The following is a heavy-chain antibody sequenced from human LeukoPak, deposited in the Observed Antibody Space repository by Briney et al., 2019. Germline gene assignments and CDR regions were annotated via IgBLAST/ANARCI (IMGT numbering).Heavy chain of an antibody. J-gene: IGHJ4*02. V-gene: IGHV3-30*02. CDR3: ARIGYSSSSLDY. CDR2: IRHDGSNK. D-gene: IGHD6-6*01. Sequence: PGGSLRLSCAAYGFTFSSYGMNWVRQAPGKGLEWVVFIRHDGSNKYYADSVKGRFTISRDNSKNTLYLQMNSLRAEDTAVYYCARIGYSSSSLDYWGQGTLVTVSS. CDR1: GFTFSSYG.